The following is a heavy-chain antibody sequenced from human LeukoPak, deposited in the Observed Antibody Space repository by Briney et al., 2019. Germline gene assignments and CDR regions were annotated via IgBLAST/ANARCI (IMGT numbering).Heavy chain of an antibody. V-gene: IGHV1-2*02. J-gene: IGHJ6*02. CDR2: INPNSGGT. Sequence: ASVKVSCKASGYTFSDYYIHWVRQGPGHGLEWMGWINPNSGGTDYAQRFQGRVTMTRETSNTTAYMELSRLRSDDTAVYYCARVNYRSGFFRNFYYYGMTSGAKGPRSPSP. D-gene: IGHD6-19*01. CDR3: ARVNYRSGFFRNFYYYGMTS. CDR1: GYTFSDYY.